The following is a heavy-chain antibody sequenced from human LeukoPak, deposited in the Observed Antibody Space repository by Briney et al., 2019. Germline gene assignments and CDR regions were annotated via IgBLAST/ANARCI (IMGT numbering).Heavy chain of an antibody. CDR2: ISSSSSYI. J-gene: IGHJ4*02. CDR3: ARVTDSIHFDY. Sequence: PGGSLRLSCAASGLTVGSKYMGWVRQAPGKGLEWVSSISSSSSYIYYADSVKGRFTVSRDNAKNSLYLQMNSLRAEDTAVYYCARVTDSIHFDYWGQGTLVTVSS. V-gene: IGHV3-21*01. CDR1: GLTVGSKY. D-gene: IGHD2-21*01.